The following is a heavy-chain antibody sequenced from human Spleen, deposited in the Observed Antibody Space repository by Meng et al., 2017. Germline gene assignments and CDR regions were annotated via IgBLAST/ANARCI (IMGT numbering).Heavy chain of an antibody. CDR1: GGTFRGSD. D-gene: IGHD2-8*01. V-gene: IGHV3-73*02. Sequence: GLVVEDGGGFVQSGESLALSCAVSGGTFRGSDLHWFRQASGKGLEWVGRIRSKAGYFATAYPASLKGRFSISRDDSRDTAFLQMNSLMTDDTAVYYCTMYASGHVWGQGTMVTVSS. CDR3: TMYASGHV. J-gene: IGHJ3*01. CDR2: IRSKAGYFAT.